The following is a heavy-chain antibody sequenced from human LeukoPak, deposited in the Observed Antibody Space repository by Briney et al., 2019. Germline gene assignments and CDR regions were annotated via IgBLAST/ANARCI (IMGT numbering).Heavy chain of an antibody. D-gene: IGHD4-17*01. V-gene: IGHV4-34*01. Sequence: SETLSLTCAVYGGSFSGYYWSWIRQPPGKGLEWIGEINHSGSTNYNPSLKSRVTISVDTSKNQVSLKLSSVTAADTAVYYCASGDYGDYVPYYGMDVWGQGTTVTVSS. CDR1: GGSFSGYY. CDR2: INHSGST. CDR3: ASGDYGDYVPYYGMDV. J-gene: IGHJ6*02.